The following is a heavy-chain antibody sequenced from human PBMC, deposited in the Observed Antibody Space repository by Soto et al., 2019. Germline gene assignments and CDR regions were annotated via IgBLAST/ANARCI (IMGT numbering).Heavy chain of an antibody. V-gene: IGHV3-23*01. CDR2: ISGSGGST. CDR3: AKGFTGTGYYYGMDV. CDR1: GLTFSTYA. Sequence: EVQLLESGGGLVQPGGSLRLSCEASGLTFSTYAMTWVRQAPGTGLEWVSAISGSGGSTYYADSVKGRFTISRDNSKNTLYLQMNSLRAEDTAVYYCAKGFTGTGYYYGMDVWGQGTTVTVSS. J-gene: IGHJ6*02.